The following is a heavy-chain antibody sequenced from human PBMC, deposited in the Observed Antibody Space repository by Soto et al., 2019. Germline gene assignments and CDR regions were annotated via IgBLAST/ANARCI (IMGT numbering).Heavy chain of an antibody. Sequence: ASVKVSCKASGYTFTGYYMHRVRQAPGQGLEWMGWINPNSGGTNYAQKFQGWVTMTRDTSISTAYMELSRLRSDDTAVYYCARDSVAVTTSSYYYYGMDVWGQGTTVTVSS. CDR3: ARDSVAVTTSSYYYYGMDV. V-gene: IGHV1-2*04. J-gene: IGHJ6*02. CDR2: INPNSGGT. D-gene: IGHD4-4*01. CDR1: GYTFTGYY.